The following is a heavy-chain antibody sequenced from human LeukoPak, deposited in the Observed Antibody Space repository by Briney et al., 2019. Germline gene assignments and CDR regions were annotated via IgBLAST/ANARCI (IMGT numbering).Heavy chain of an antibody. V-gene: IGHV3-23*01. CDR2: ISGSGRST. CDR3: ARVSGNIQIWPQPFGDGMDV. Sequence: GGSLRLSCAASRFTFSSYVMGWVRQAPGKGLECVSAISGSGRSTYYADSVKGRFTISREDSKNTLYPQMNILRAEDTAIYYCARVSGNIQIWPQPFGDGMDVWGQGTTVTVSS. J-gene: IGHJ6*02. D-gene: IGHD3-10*01. CDR1: RFTFSSYV.